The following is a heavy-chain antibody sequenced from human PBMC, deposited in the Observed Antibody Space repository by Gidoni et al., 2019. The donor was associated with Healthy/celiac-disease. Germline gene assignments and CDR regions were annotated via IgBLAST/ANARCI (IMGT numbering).Heavy chain of an antibody. J-gene: IGHJ3*02. V-gene: IGHV3-30-3*01. Sequence: QVQLVESGGGVVQPGRSLRLSCAASGFTFRSYAMQWVRQAPGKGLEWVAVISYDGSNKYYADSVKGRFTISRDNSKNTLYLQMNSLRAEDTAVYYCARDFSTSYWGYDAFDIWGQGTMVTVSS. CDR1: GFTFRSYA. D-gene: IGHD2-2*01. CDR2: ISYDGSNK. CDR3: ARDFSTSYWGYDAFDI.